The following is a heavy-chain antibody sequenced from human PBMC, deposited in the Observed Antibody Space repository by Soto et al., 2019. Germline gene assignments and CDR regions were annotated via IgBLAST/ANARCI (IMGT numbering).Heavy chain of an antibody. CDR3: ASARWNY. J-gene: IGHJ4*02. D-gene: IGHD6-6*01. V-gene: IGHV4-34*01. CDR2: VNHSGST. CDR1: GGSFSGYY. Sequence: SETLSLTCAVYGGSFSGYYWSWIRQPPGKGLEWIGEVNHSGSTNYNPSLKSRLTISVDTSKHQFSLRLTSVSAADTAVYYCASARWNYWGQGTLVTVSS.